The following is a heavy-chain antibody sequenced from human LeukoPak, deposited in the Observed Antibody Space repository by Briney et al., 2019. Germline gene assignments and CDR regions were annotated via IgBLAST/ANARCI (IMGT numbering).Heavy chain of an antibody. CDR1: GFTFSSYW. D-gene: IGHD1-1*01. J-gene: IGHJ6*03. Sequence: QPGRSLRLXCAASGFTFSSYWMHWVRQAPGKGLVWVSRINSDVSSTSYADSVKGRFTISRDNAKNSLYLQMNSLRAEDTAVYYCARDLTTLYYYYYYYMDVWGKGTTVTVSS. CDR2: INSDVSST. CDR3: ARDLTTLYYYYYYYMDV. V-gene: IGHV3-74*01.